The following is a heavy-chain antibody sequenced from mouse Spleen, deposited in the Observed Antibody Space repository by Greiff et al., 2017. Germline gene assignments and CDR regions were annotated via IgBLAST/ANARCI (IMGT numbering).Heavy chain of an antibody. D-gene: IGHD1-1*01. CDR1: GYAFTNYL. J-gene: IGHJ1*01. CDR3: ARSPHYYGSSPYWYFDV. Sequence: QVHVKQSGAELVRPGTSVKVSCKASGYAFTNYLIEWVKQRPGQGLEWIGVINPGSGGTNYNEKFKGKATLTADKSSSTAYMQLSSLTSDDSAVYFCARSPHYYGSSPYWYFDVWGAGTTVTVSS. CDR2: INPGSGGT. V-gene: IGHV1-54*01.